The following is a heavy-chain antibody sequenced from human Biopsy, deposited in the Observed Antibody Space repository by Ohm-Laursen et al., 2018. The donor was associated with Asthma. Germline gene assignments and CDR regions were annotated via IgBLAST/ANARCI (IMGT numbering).Heavy chain of an antibody. V-gene: IGHV4-31*03. D-gene: IGHD6-6*01. Sequence: TLSLTCSVSGGSISSGAYFWSWARQHPGKGLEWIGYINYSGTTYYNPSLKSRVTIAVETSKNQFSLTLTSVTAADTALYYCARAQAAQYYYGTDVWGQGTTVIVSS. CDR1: GGSISSGAYF. CDR2: INYSGTT. J-gene: IGHJ6*02. CDR3: ARAQAAQYYYGTDV.